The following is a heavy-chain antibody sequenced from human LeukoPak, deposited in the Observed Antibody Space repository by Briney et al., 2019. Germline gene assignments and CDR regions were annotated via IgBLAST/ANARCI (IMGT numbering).Heavy chain of an antibody. CDR2: ISSSSSYI. V-gene: IGHV3-21*01. CDR1: GFTFSSYS. D-gene: IGHD1-14*01. CDR3: ARREVYFDY. Sequence: GGSLRLSCAASGFTFSSYSMYWVPQAPGKGLEWVSSISSSSSYIYYADSVKGRFTISRDNSKNTLYLQMNSLRAEDTAVYYCARREVYFDYWGQGTLVTVSS. J-gene: IGHJ4*02.